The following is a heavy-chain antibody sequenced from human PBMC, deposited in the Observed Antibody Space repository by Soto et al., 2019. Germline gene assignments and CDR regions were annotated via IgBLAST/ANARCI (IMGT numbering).Heavy chain of an antibody. Sequence: QVQVVESGGGVVQPGRSLRLSCAASGFTFSSFGMHWVRQAPGKGLEWVSLIWYDGSKKSYGDSVKGRFTISRDNSRNTVYLQMNGLRADDTGVYYCAREGSYYSLWSGYYPSRNGMDVWGQGIAVTVSS. CDR1: GFTFSSFG. J-gene: IGHJ6*02. CDR3: AREGSYYSLWSGYYPSRNGMDV. CDR2: IWYDGSKK. D-gene: IGHD3-3*01. V-gene: IGHV3-33*01.